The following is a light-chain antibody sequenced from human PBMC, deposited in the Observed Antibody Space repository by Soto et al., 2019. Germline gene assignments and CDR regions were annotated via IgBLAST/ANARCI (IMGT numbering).Light chain of an antibody. CDR2: GAS. CDR1: QSVSSSY. CDR3: QQYGSSRT. Sequence: KNSRGKRALSPGERATLYCRASQSVSSSYLAWYQQKPGQAPRLLIYGASSRATGIPDRFSGSGSGTDFTLTISRLEPEDFAVYYCQQYGSSRTFGQGTKVDI. V-gene: IGKV3-20*01. J-gene: IGKJ1*01.